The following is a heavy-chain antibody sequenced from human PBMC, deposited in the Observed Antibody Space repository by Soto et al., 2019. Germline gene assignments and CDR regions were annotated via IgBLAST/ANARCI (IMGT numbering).Heavy chain of an antibody. CDR1: GYSFTSSW. CDR2: IDPDKSYT. D-gene: IGHD4-17*01. J-gene: IGHJ5*02. V-gene: IGHV5-10-1*01. CDR3: ARHGDFINWFDP. Sequence: PGESLKISCKGSGYSFTSSWISWVRQMPGKGLEWMGRIDPDKSYTNYSPSFQGHVTISADKSISTAYLQWSSLKASDTAMYYCARHGDFINWFDPWGQVTLVTVSS.